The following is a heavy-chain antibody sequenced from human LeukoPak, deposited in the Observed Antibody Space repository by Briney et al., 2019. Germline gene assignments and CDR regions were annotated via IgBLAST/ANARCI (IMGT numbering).Heavy chain of an antibody. D-gene: IGHD6-19*01. CDR1: GFTFSSYA. Sequence: PGGSLRLSCAASGFTFSSYAMSWVRQAPGKGLEWVSAISGSGGSTYYADSVKGRFTISRDSAKNSLFLQMNSLRVEDTAVYYCATDRPYNSGWYFTFDYWGQGDLVTVSS. V-gene: IGHV3-23*01. CDR2: ISGSGGST. CDR3: ATDRPYNSGWYFTFDY. J-gene: IGHJ4*02.